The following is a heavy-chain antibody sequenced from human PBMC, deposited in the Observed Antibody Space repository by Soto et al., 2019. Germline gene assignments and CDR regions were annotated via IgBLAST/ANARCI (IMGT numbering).Heavy chain of an antibody. D-gene: IGHD3-16*01. V-gene: IGHV3-21*01. CDR2: ISSSSSYI. J-gene: IGHJ3*02. CDR1: GLTFSSYS. Sequence: GGSLRLSAAASGLTFSSYSMNWVRQAPGKELEWVSSISSSSSYIYYADSVKGRFTISRDNAKNSLYLQMNSLRAEDTAVYYCARELHELAYDVGAFDIWGQGTMVTVSS. CDR3: ARELHELAYDVGAFDI.